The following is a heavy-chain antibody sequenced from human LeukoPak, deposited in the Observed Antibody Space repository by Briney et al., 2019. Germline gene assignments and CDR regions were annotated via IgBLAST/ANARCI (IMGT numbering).Heavy chain of an antibody. J-gene: IGHJ4*02. CDR1: GFTFSSYD. CDR3: ARPLGTTGTTSGDY. CDR2: IGTAGDT. Sequence: GGSLRLSCAVSGFTFSSYDMHWVRQATGKGLEWVSAIGTAGDTYYPGSVKGRFTISRENAKNSLYLQMNSLRAEDTAVYYCARPLGTTGTTSGDYWGQGTLVTVSS. D-gene: IGHD1-1*01. V-gene: IGHV3-13*01.